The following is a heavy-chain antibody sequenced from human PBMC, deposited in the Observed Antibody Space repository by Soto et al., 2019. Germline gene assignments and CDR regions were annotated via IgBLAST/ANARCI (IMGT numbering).Heavy chain of an antibody. D-gene: IGHD1-20*01. J-gene: IGHJ6*02. V-gene: IGHV3-7*03. Sequence: SQRLSCASGTFVDIAGRLISIRQAPGKGLEWVANTETSGTTKNYVDSVKGGFIISRDNAKTSLFLQMNSLRADDTAVYYCGRVALDGIYANGVDVWCERTTVTDS. CDR1: TFVDIAGR. CDR2: TETSGTTK. CDR3: GRVALDGIYANGVDV.